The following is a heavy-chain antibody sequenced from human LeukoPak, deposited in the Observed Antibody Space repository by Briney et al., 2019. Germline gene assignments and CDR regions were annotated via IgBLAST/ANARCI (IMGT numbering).Heavy chain of an antibody. J-gene: IGHJ4*02. Sequence: GRSLRLSCAASGFTFSSYAMHWVRQAPGKGLEWVAVISYDGSNKYYADSVKGRFTISRDNSKNTLYLQMNSLRAEDTAVYYCARGGIQLWLLPGYWGQGTLVTVSS. CDR1: GFTFSSYA. D-gene: IGHD5-18*01. CDR3: ARGGIQLWLLPGY. V-gene: IGHV3-30*04. CDR2: ISYDGSNK.